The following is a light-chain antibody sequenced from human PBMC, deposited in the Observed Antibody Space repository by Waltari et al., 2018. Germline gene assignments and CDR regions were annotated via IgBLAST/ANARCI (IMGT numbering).Light chain of an antibody. Sequence: DIVMSQSPDSLAVSLGERATLTCKSRQSFFYDSNTNNYLAWYQQKPGQTPKLLFYWSSTRESGVPERFSGSGSGTDFSLTISSLQAEDVAVYYCQQYYNIPLTFGGGTKLEIK. CDR1: QSFFYDSNTNNY. CDR3: QQYYNIPLT. CDR2: WSS. J-gene: IGKJ4*01. V-gene: IGKV4-1*01.